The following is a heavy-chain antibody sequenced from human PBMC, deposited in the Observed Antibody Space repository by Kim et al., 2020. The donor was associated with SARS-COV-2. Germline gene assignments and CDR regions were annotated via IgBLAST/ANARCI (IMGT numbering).Heavy chain of an antibody. V-gene: IGHV1-69*13. CDR3: ARVVTVSTQIADAFDI. D-gene: IGHD4-17*01. CDR1: GGTFSSYA. CDR2: IIPIFGTA. J-gene: IGHJ3*02. Sequence: SVKVSCKASGGTFSSYAISWVRQAPGQGLEWMGGIIPIFGTANYAQKFQGRVTITADESTSTAYMELSSLRSEDTAVYYCARVVTVSTQIADAFDIWGQGTMVTVSS.